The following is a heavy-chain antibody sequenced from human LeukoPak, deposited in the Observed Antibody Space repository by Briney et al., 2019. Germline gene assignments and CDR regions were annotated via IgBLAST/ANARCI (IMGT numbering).Heavy chain of an antibody. V-gene: IGHV1-69*13. J-gene: IGHJ5*02. Sequence: SVKVSCKASGGTFSSYAISWVRQAPGQGLERMGGIIPIFGTANYAQKFQGRVTITADESTSTAYMELSSLRSEDTAVYYCARGGLREVVPAAGHNWFDPWGQGTLVTVSS. CDR3: ARGGLREVVPAAGHNWFDP. CDR1: GGTFSSYA. D-gene: IGHD2-2*01. CDR2: IIPIFGTA.